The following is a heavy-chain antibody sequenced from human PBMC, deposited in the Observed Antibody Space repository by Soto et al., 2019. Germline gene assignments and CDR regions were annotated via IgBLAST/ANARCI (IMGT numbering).Heavy chain of an antibody. D-gene: IGHD6-19*01. CDR3: ARDLPSGRSSGSHLRYYFDY. CDR1: SGSISSSNW. CDR2: IYHSGST. V-gene: IGHV4-4*02. Sequence: SETLSLTCAVSSGSISSSNWWSWVRQPPGKGLEWIGEIYHSGSTNYNPSLKSRFTISVDKSKNQFSLKLSSVTAADTAVYYCARDLPSGRSSGSHLRYYFDYWGQGTLVTVSS. J-gene: IGHJ4*02.